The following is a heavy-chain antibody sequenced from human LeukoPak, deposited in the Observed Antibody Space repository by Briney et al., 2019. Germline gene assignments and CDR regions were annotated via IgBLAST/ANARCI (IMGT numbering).Heavy chain of an antibody. V-gene: IGHV1-24*01. CDR1: GYTLTELS. CDR2: FDPEDGET. Sequence: ASVKVSCKVSGYTLTELSIDWVRQAPGKGLEWMGGFDPEDGETVHAQNFRGRLTMTEDTSTDTAYMELSSLRSEDTAVYYCATLDRDYDFTVFDYWGQGTLVTVSS. J-gene: IGHJ4*02. CDR3: ATLDRDYDFTVFDY. D-gene: IGHD5-12*01.